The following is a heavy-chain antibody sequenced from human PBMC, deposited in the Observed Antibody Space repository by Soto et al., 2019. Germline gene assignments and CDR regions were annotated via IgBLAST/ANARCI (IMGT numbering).Heavy chain of an antibody. V-gene: IGHV6-1*01. D-gene: IGHD5-12*01. J-gene: IGHJ6*02. CDR1: GGSVSSNSAA. Sequence: SQTLSLTCAISGGSVSSNSAAWNWIRQSPSRGLEWLGRTYYRSKWYNDYAVSVKSRIPVNPDTSKHQFSLQLNSVTPEDTAVYYCARLIVATIYYYYYGMDVWGQGSTVTVTS. CDR2: TYYRSKWYN. CDR3: ARLIVATIYYYYYGMDV.